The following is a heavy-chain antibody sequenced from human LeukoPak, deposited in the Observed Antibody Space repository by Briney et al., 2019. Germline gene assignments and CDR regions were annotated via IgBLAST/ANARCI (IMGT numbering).Heavy chain of an antibody. Sequence: SETRSLTCTVSGGSISSGSYYWSWIRQPAGKGLEWIGRIYTSGSTNYNPSLKSRVTISVDTSKNQFSLKLSSVTAADTAVYYCAGHPYDSSGYYYFDYWGQGTLVTVSS. CDR3: AGHPYDSSGYYYFDY. V-gene: IGHV4-61*02. CDR1: GGSISSGSYY. D-gene: IGHD3-22*01. J-gene: IGHJ4*02. CDR2: IYTSGST.